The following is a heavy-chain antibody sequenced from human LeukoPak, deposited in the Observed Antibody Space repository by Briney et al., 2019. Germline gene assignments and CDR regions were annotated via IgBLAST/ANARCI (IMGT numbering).Heavy chain of an antibody. CDR1: GFTLGDYG. CDR2: ISWNGGSI. D-gene: IGHD3-10*01. J-gene: IGHJ4*02. Sequence: GGSLRLSCAASGFTLGDYGMSWVRQAPGKGLEWVSGISWNGGSIGYGDSVKGRFTISRDNAKNSLYLQMNSLRVEDTALYYCARGSSGTYYITIDFWGQGTLVTVSS. V-gene: IGHV3-20*04. CDR3: ARGSSGTYYITIDF.